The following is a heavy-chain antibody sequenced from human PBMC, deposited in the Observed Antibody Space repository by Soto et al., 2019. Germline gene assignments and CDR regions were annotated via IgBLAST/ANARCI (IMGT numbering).Heavy chain of an antibody. Sequence: SETLSLTCTVSGGSISSSSYYWGWIRQPPGKGLEWIGSIYYSGSTYYNPSLKSRVTISVDTSKNQFSLKLSSVTAADTAVYYCARHRCIAAAGTINDYNWFDPWGQGTLVTVSS. V-gene: IGHV4-39*01. D-gene: IGHD6-13*01. CDR3: ARHRCIAAAGTINDYNWFDP. CDR1: GGSISSSSYY. J-gene: IGHJ5*02. CDR2: IYYSGST.